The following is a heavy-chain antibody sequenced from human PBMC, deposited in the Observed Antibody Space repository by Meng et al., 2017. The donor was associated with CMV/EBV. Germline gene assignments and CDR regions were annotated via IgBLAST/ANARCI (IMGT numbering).Heavy chain of an antibody. J-gene: IGHJ3*02. Sequence: GESLKISCGISGFTFSSYAMSWVRQAPGKGLEWVSAISGSGGSTNYADSVKGRFTISRDNSKNTLYLQMNSLRAEDTAVYYCARERIAAAGTDAFDIWGQGTMVTVSS. CDR3: ARERIAAAGTDAFDI. D-gene: IGHD6-13*01. CDR2: ISGSGGST. V-gene: IGHV3-23*01. CDR1: GFTFSSYA.